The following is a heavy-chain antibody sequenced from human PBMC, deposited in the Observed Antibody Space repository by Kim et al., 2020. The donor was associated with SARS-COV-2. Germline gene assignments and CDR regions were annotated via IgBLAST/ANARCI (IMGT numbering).Heavy chain of an antibody. Sequence: ASVKVSCKASGYTFTSYAMHWVRQAPGQRLEWMGWINAGNGNTKYSQKFQGRVTITRDTSASTAYMELSSLRSEDTAVYYCARERDEVLRYFDWLLRLAFDFDIWGQETMVTVSS. CDR1: GYTFTSYA. CDR3: ARERDEVLRYFDWLLRLAFDFDI. V-gene: IGHV1-3*01. D-gene: IGHD3-9*01. J-gene: IGHJ3*02. CDR2: INAGNGNT.